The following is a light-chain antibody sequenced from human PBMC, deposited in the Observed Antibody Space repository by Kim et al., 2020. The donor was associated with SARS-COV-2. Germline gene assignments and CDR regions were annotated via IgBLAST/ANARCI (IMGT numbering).Light chain of an antibody. J-gene: IGLJ3*02. V-gene: IGLV6-57*01. CDR2: EDN. CDR3: QSYDSSNQV. Sequence: GKTVTISSPPRSGSIARNYVQWYQQRPGSSPTTVIYEDNQRPSGVPDRFSGSIDSSSNSASLTISGLKTEDEADYYCQSYDSSNQVFGGGTQLTVL. CDR1: SGSIARNY.